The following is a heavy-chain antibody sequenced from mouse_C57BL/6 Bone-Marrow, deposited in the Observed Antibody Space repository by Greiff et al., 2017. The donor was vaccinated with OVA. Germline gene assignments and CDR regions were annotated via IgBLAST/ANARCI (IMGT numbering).Heavy chain of an antibody. CDR1: GFSLTSYG. CDR2: IWSGGST. V-gene: IGHV2-2*01. Sequence: QVQLKQSGPGLVQPSQSLSITCTVSGFSLTSYGVHWVRQSPGKGLEWLGVIWSGGSTDYNAAFISRLSISKDNSKSQVFFKMNSLQADDTAIYYCASLYGNYDWGQGTLVTVSA. CDR3: ASLYGNYD. D-gene: IGHD2-1*01. J-gene: IGHJ3*01.